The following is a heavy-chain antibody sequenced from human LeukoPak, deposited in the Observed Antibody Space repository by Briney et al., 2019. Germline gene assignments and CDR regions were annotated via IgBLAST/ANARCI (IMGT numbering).Heavy chain of an antibody. Sequence: SQTLSLTCTVSGGSISSGSYYWGWIRQPPGKGLEWIGSIYYSGSTDYNPSLKSRVTMSVDTSKNQFSLKLSSVTAADTAVYYCARDRYDSSGYHGMDVWGQGTTVTVSS. CDR1: GGSISSGSYY. D-gene: IGHD3-22*01. CDR3: ARDRYDSSGYHGMDV. J-gene: IGHJ6*02. CDR2: IYYSGST. V-gene: IGHV4-39*07.